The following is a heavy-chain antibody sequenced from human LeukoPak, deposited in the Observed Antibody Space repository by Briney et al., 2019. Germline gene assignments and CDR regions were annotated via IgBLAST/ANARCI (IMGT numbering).Heavy chain of an antibody. V-gene: IGHV1-18*01. CDR3: ARDEEGTFY. CDR1: GYTFTNYA. J-gene: IGHJ4*02. Sequence: ASVKVSCKASGYTFTNYAISWVRQAPGQGLEWMGWISAYNGNPNYAQRLHGRVTMTTDTSTSTAYMELRSLRSDDTAVYYCARDEEGTFYWGQGTLVTVSS. CDR2: ISAYNGNP.